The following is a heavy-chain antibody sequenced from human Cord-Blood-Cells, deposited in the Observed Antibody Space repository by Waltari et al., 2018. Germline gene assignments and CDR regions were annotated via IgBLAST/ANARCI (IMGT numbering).Heavy chain of an antibody. CDR3: ARRYSSSWYVAFDI. V-gene: IGHV1-2*02. J-gene: IGHJ3*02. CDR2: INPNRGGT. CDR1: GSTFTGHY. D-gene: IGHD6-13*01. Sequence: QVQLVQSGAEVKKPGATVKVSCKASGSTFTGHYMHWVRQAPGQGLEWMGWINPNRGGTNYAQKFQGRVTMTRDTSISTAYMELSRLRSDDTAVYYCARRYSSSWYVAFDIWGQGTMVTVSS.